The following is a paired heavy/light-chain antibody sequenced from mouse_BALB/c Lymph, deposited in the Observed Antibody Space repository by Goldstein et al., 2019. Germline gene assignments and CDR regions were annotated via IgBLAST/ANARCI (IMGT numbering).Heavy chain of an antibody. D-gene: IGHD1-1*01. CDR3: ARDANYYGSSYDAMDY. CDR1: GFTFSDFY. J-gene: IGHJ4*01. V-gene: IGHV7-1*02. CDR2: SRNKANDYTT. Sequence: EVKLVESGGGLVQPGGSLRLSCATSGFTFSDFYMEWVRQPPGKRLEWIAASRNKANDYTTEYSASVKGRFIVSRDTSQSILYLQMNALRAEDTAIYYCARDANYYGSSYDAMDYWGQGTSVTVSS.
Light chain of an antibody. V-gene: IGKV3-12*01. CDR3: QHSRELPPT. CDR2: LAS. CDR1: KSVSTSGYSY. Sequence: DIVLTQSPASLAVSLGQRATISCRASKSVSTSGYSYMHWYQQKPGQPPKLLIYLASNLESGVPARFSGSGSGTDFTLNIHPVEEEDAATYYCQHSRELPPTFGGGTKLEIK. J-gene: IGKJ1*01.